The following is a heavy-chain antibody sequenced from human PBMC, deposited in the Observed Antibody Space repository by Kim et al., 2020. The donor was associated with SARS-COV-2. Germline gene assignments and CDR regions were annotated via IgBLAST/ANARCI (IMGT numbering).Heavy chain of an antibody. Sequence: GGSLRLSCAASGFTFSSYSMNWVRQAPGKGLEWVSSISSSSSYIYYADSVKGRFTISRDNAKNSLYLQMNSLRAEDTAVYYCARENESPKHSSSWYLDYYYYGMDVWGQGTTVTVSS. CDR3: ARENESPKHSSSWYLDYYYYGMDV. CDR2: ISSSSSYI. J-gene: IGHJ6*02. V-gene: IGHV3-21*01. CDR1: GFTFSSYS. D-gene: IGHD6-13*01.